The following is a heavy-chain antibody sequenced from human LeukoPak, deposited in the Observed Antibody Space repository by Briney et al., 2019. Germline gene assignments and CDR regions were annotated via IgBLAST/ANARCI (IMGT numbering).Heavy chain of an antibody. D-gene: IGHD6-13*01. Sequence: GRSLRLSCAASRFTFSNYAMHWVRQAPGKGLEWVAVRSNDGNNKYYADSVKGRFTISRDNSKNTLYLQMNSLRVEDTAVYYCARGGSEGSSWYFDYWGQGTLVTVSS. CDR2: RSNDGNNK. CDR1: RFTFSNYA. J-gene: IGHJ4*02. CDR3: ARGGSEGSSWYFDY. V-gene: IGHV3-30*04.